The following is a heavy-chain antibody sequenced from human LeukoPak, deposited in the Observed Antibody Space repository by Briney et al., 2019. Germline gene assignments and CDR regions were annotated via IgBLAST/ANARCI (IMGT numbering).Heavy chain of an antibody. J-gene: IGHJ5*02. D-gene: IGHD3-9*01. CDR3: ARGRKNYDILTGYLTKGWFDP. V-gene: IGHV4-4*02. CDR1: GGSISSSNW. CDR2: IYHSGST. Sequence: SEALSLTCAVFGGSISSSNWWSWVRQPPGKGLEWIGEIYHSGSTNYNPSLKSRVTISVDKSKNQFSLKLSSVTAADTAVYYCARGRKNYDILTGYLTKGWFDPWGQGTLVTVSS.